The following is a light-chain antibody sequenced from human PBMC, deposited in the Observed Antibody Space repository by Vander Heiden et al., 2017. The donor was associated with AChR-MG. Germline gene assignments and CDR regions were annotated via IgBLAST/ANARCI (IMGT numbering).Light chain of an antibody. CDR2: AAS. CDR3: QQCHSTPHT. V-gene: IGKV1-39*01. CDR1: QRVSNY. J-gene: IGKJ2*01. Sequence: DSQMTQSPSSLSASVADRVTITCRASQRVSNYLNWYQQKPGNAPKLLIYAASILLSGVPSRFSGSGSGTDFTLTISRLQPEDFATSYCQQCHSTPHTFGQGTKMEIK.